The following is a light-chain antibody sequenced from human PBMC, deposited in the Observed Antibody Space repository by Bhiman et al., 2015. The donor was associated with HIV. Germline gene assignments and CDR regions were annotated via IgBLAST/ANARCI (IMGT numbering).Light chain of an antibody. CDR3: RAWDNSLYV. J-gene: IGLJ1*01. CDR2: DVN. Sequence: QSALTQPASMSGSPGQSITISCTGTSSDVGAYDYVSWYQQLPGKAPKLMIYDVNERPSGIPERFSGSNSGNTATLTISGTQPMDEADYYCRAWDNSLYVFGPGTKVTV. V-gene: IGLV2-14*01. CDR1: SSDVGAYDY.